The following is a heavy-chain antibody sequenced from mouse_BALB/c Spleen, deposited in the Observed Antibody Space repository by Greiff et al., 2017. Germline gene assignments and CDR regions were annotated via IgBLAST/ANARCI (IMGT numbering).Heavy chain of an antibody. CDR2: IWGDGST. Sequence: VQLQESGPGLVAPSQSLSITCTVSGFSLTGYGVNWVRQPPGKGLEWLGMIWGDGSTDYNSALKSRLSISKDNSKSQVFLKMNSLQTDDTARYYCVRVGHYDAMDYWGQGTSVTVSS. CDR3: VRVGHYDAMDY. J-gene: IGHJ4*01. D-gene: IGHD3-1*01. CDR1: GFSLTGYG. V-gene: IGHV2-6-7*01.